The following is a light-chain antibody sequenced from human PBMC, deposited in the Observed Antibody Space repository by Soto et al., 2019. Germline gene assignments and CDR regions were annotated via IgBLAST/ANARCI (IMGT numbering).Light chain of an antibody. Sequence: DIQFTQSPSSLSPSVGDRITLSCRASQSISRNLNWYQQMPGKAPSLLIYAARDLQSGVPGRFSGSGSGTEFHLTISSLQPEDLATYCCQQCHSTPYTVGQGNKLEI. CDR3: QQCHSTPYT. V-gene: IGKV1-39*01. CDR1: QSISRN. J-gene: IGKJ2*01. CDR2: AAR.